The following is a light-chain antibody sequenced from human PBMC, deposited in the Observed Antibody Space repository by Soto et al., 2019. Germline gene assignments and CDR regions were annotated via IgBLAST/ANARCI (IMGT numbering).Light chain of an antibody. V-gene: IGKV3-20*01. CDR2: GAS. CDR1: QSVSSY. Sequence: MVLTQSPATLSLSPGERAILSCRASQSVSSYLVWYQQKPGQAPRLLIYGASSRATGIPDRFSGSGSGTDFTLTISRLEPEDFAVYYCQQYGSSPPTWTFGQGTKVDIK. J-gene: IGKJ1*01. CDR3: QQYGSSPPTWT.